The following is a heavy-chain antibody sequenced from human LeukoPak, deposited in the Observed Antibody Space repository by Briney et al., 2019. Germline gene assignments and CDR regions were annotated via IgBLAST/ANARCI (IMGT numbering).Heavy chain of an antibody. D-gene: IGHD2-21*02. Sequence: ASVKVSCKASGYTFTRYYMHWVRQAPRQGLEWMGIINPSGGSTSYAQKFQGRVTMTRDMSTSTVYMELSSLRSEDTAVYYCARELYGGVTAIPSFDYWGQGTLVTVSS. CDR3: ARELYGGVTAIPSFDY. CDR1: GYTFTRYY. V-gene: IGHV1-46*01. J-gene: IGHJ4*02. CDR2: INPSGGST.